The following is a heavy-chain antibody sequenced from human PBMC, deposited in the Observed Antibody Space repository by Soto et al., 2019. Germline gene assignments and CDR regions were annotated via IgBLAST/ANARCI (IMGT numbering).Heavy chain of an antibody. CDR2: ISWNSSSI. V-gene: IGHV3-9*01. Sequence: EVQLVESGGGLVQPGRSLRLSCAASGFTFDDYAMHWVRQATGKGLEWVSGISWNSSSIGYADTVKGRFTISRDNAKNSLYLQMNSLRAEDTALYYCSKDNGLVLSVYVDYWSQGTLFTVSS. CDR3: SKDNGLVLSVYVDY. D-gene: IGHD6-19*01. J-gene: IGHJ4*02. CDR1: GFTFDDYA.